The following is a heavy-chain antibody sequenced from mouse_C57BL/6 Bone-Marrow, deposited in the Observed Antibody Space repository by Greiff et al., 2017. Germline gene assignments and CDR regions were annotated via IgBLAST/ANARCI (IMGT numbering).Heavy chain of an antibody. CDR3: ARRMRTAQATLDY. Sequence: EVQLQQSGPELVKPGASVKIPCKASGYTFTDYNMDWVKQSHGKSLEWIGDINPNNGGTIYNQKFKGKATLTVDKSSSTAYMELRSLTSEDTAVYYCARRMRTAQATLDYWGQGTTLTVSS. D-gene: IGHD3-2*02. V-gene: IGHV1-18*01. CDR1: GYTFTDYN. J-gene: IGHJ2*01. CDR2: INPNNGGT.